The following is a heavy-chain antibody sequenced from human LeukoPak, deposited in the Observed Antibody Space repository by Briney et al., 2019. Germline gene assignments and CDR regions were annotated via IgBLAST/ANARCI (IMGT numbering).Heavy chain of an antibody. CDR3: ARGLNVVVPAAMNYFDY. V-gene: IGHV3-66*01. CDR2: IYSGGST. J-gene: IGHJ4*02. Sequence: GGSLRLSCAASGFTVSSNYMSWVRQAPGKGLEWVSVIYSGGSTYYAYSVKGRFTISRDNSKNTLYLQMNSLRAEDTAVYDCARGLNVVVPAAMNYFDYWGQGTLVTVSS. D-gene: IGHD2-2*01. CDR1: GFTVSSNY.